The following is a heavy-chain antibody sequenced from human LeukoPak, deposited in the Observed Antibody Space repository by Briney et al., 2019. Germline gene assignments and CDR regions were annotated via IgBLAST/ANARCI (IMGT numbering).Heavy chain of an antibody. CDR2: IWYDGSNE. D-gene: IGHD5-24*01. V-gene: IGHV3-33*01. CDR3: ARDSARDGYNYCFDY. Sequence: GGSLRLSCAASGFTFSNHGMHWVRQAPGKGLEWVAVIWYDGSNEYYGDSVQGRFTIFRDIPKNTLYLQMNSLRAEDTAIYYCARDSARDGYNYCFDYWGQGTLVTVSS. CDR1: GFTFSNHG. J-gene: IGHJ4*02.